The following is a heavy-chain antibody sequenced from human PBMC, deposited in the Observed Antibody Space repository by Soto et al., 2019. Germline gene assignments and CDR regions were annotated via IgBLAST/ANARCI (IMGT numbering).Heavy chain of an antibody. D-gene: IGHD2-2*01. Sequence: PGGSLRLSCAVSGFIFSRYSMNWVRQAPGKGLEWVSSIGTSGSYIYDTDSVKGRFTISRDNTKDSLYLQMNSLRAEDTAIYYCVIGSAFICLDYSGQATPVTVSS. V-gene: IGHV3-21*01. CDR3: VIGSAFICLDY. CDR1: GFIFSRYS. CDR2: IGTSGSYI. J-gene: IGHJ4*02.